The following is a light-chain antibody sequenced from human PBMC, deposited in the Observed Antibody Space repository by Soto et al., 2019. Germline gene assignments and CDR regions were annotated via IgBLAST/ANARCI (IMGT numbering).Light chain of an antibody. CDR2: NTS. CDR3: LLYYGGAQDVV. Sequence: QTVVTQEPSLTVSPGGTVTLTCASSTGAVTSGYYPNWFQQKPGQAPRALIYNTSNKHSWTPARFSGSLLGGKAALTLSGVQPEDEAEYYCLLYYGGAQDVVFGGGTKVTVL. CDR1: TGAVTSGYY. J-gene: IGLJ2*01. V-gene: IGLV7-43*01.